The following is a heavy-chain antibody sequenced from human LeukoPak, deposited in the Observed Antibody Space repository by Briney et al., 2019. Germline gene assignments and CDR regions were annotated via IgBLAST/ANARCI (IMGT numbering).Heavy chain of an antibody. Sequence: SETLSLTCTVSGGSVSSGSYYWSWIRQPPGKGLEWIGYIYYSGSTNYNPSLKSRVTISVDTSKNQFSLKLSSVTAADTAVYYCARGMSSTWFDSTSKYYFDCWGPGTPVTVSS. D-gene: IGHD6-13*01. CDR2: IYYSGST. J-gene: IGHJ4*02. CDR3: ARGMSSTWFDSTSKYYFDC. V-gene: IGHV4-61*01. CDR1: GGSVSSGSYY.